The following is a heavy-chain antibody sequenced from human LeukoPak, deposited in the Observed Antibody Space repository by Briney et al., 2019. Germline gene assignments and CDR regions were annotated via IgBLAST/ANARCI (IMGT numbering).Heavy chain of an antibody. J-gene: IGHJ4*02. D-gene: IGHD3-22*01. V-gene: IGHV4-59*01. CDR1: GGSISSYY. Sequence: PSETLSLTCTVAGGSISSYYWSWIRQPPGKGLEWVGYIYYSGSTNYNPSIKSRVTISVDTSKNQFSLKLSSVTAADTAVYYCARVYYDSSGYYGPAFDYWGQGTLVTVSS. CDR2: IYYSGST. CDR3: ARVYYDSSGYYGPAFDY.